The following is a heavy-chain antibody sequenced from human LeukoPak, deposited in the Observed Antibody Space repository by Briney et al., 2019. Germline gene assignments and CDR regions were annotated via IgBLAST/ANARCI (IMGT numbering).Heavy chain of an antibody. Sequence: GGSLRLSCAASGFTFSSYEMDWVRQAPGKGLEWVSYISSSSSTIYYADSVKGRFTISRDNAKNSLYLQMNSLRAEDTAVYYCARDRGITGTTRAAYYMDVWGKGTTVTVSS. D-gene: IGHD1-7*01. V-gene: IGHV3-48*01. CDR2: ISSSSSTI. CDR1: GFTFSSYE. CDR3: ARDRGITGTTRAAYYMDV. J-gene: IGHJ6*03.